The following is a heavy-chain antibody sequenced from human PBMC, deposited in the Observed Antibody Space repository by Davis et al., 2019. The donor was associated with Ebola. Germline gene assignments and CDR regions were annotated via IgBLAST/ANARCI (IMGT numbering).Heavy chain of an antibody. CDR2: IRQDGSAK. Sequence: GESLKLSCAASGFPFSNYWMNWVRQAPGRGLEWLTNIRQDGSAKSYVDSVRGRFAISRDNAKNSLYLQMDSLRAEDTAIYYCAKTGDYDSAFDIWGLGTVVTVSS. J-gene: IGHJ3*02. CDR3: AKTGDYDSAFDI. V-gene: IGHV3-7*03. D-gene: IGHD4-17*01. CDR1: GFPFSNYW.